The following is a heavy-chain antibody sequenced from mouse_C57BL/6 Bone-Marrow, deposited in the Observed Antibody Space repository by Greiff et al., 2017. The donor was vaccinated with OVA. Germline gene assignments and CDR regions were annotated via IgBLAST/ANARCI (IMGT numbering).Heavy chain of an antibody. J-gene: IGHJ1*03. CDR1: GFTFSDYY. CDR2: ISNGGGST. CDR3: ASREGYFDV. Sequence: EVMLVESGGGLVQPGGSLKLSCAASGFTFSDYYMYWVRQTPEKRLEWVAYISNGGGSTYYPDTVKGRFTISRDNAKNPLYLQMSRLKSEDTAMYYCASREGYFDVWGTGTTVTVSS. V-gene: IGHV5-12*01. D-gene: IGHD3-1*01.